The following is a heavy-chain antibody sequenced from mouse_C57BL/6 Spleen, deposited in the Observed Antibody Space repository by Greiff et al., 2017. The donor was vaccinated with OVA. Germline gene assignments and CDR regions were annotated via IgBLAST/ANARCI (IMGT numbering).Heavy chain of an antibody. CDR3: ARRARDYYAMDY. CDR2: IDPSDSYT. J-gene: IGHJ4*01. CDR1: GYTFTSYW. D-gene: IGHD3-3*01. V-gene: IGHV1-59*01. Sequence: VQLQQPGAELVRPGTSVKLSCKASGYTFTSYWMHWVKQRPGQGLEWIGVIDPSDSYTNYNQKFKGKATLTVDTSSSTAYMQLSSLTSEDSAVYYCARRARDYYAMDYWGQGTSVTVSS.